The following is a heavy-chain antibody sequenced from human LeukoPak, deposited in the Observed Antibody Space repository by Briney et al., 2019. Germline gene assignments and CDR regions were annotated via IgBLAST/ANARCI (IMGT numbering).Heavy chain of an antibody. J-gene: IGHJ5*02. Sequence: ASVKVSCKASGYTFTGYYMHWVRQAPGQGLEWMGWINPNSGGTNYAQKFQGRVTMTRDTSISTAYMELSRLRSDDTAVYYCARPNNFYAYNWFDPWGQGTLVTVSS. CDR2: INPNSGGT. D-gene: IGHD2/OR15-2a*01. CDR1: GYTFTGYY. CDR3: ARPNNFYAYNWFDP. V-gene: IGHV1-2*02.